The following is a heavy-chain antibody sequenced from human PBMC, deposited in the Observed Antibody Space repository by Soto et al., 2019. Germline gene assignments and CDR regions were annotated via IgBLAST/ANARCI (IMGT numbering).Heavy chain of an antibody. CDR2: IYYTGST. J-gene: IGHJ2*01. CDR3: ANFNRYFDL. CDR1: GGSISSYY. Sequence: QVQLQESGPGLVKPSETLSLTCTVSGGSISSYYWSWIRQPPGKGLEWIGYIYYTGSTNYNPSLKSRVPISVDTSKNQFSLQLSSVTAADTAVYYCANFNRYFDLWGRGTLVTVSS. V-gene: IGHV4-59*01.